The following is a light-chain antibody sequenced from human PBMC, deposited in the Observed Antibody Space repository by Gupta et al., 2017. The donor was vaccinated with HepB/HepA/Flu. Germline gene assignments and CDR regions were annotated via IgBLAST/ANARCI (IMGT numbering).Light chain of an antibody. CDR1: SSNIGNNY. Sequence: QSVLTQPPSVSAAPGQRVTISFSGSSSNIGNNYMSWYQQLPGTAPKVVIYENKKRPSGIPDRFSGSKSGTSATLGITGLQTGDEADYYCGTWDNSLSAVVFGGGTRLTVL. CDR3: GTWDNSLSAVV. CDR2: ENK. V-gene: IGLV1-51*02. J-gene: IGLJ2*01.